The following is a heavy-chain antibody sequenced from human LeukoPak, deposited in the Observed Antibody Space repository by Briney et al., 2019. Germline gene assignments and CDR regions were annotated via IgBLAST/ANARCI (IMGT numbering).Heavy chain of an antibody. Sequence: ASVKVSCKASGYTFTSYYMHWVRQAPGPGLEWMGIINPSGGSTSYAQKFQGRVTMTRDTSTSTVYMELSSLRSEDTAVYYCASASGGYYGSAYWGQGTLVTVSS. CDR2: INPSGGST. CDR3: ASASGGYYGSAY. J-gene: IGHJ4*02. CDR1: GYTFTSYY. V-gene: IGHV1-46*01. D-gene: IGHD3-10*01.